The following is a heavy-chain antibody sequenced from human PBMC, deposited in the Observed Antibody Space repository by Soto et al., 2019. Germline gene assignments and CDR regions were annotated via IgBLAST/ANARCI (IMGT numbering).Heavy chain of an antibody. CDR3: ERVNAPDASLPWFDP. V-gene: IGHV3-74*01. CDR1: GFSFGGYW. Sequence: GGSLRLSCAASGFSFGGYWMHWVRQAPGKGLLWVSFINHDGSRITYGDSVKGRFTVSRDNAKNTLYLQMDSLTAEDTAVYYCERVNAPDASLPWFDPWGQGTRVTVSS. J-gene: IGHJ5*02. D-gene: IGHD2-2*01. CDR2: INHDGSRI.